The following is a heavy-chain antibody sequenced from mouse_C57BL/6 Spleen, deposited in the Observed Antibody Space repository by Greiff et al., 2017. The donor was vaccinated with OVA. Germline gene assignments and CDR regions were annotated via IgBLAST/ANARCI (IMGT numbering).Heavy chain of an antibody. D-gene: IGHD2-2*01. CDR2: INPNNGGT. CDR1: GYTFTDYN. V-gene: IGHV1-22*01. CDR3: ARLDYGYDVDWFAY. J-gene: IGHJ3*01. Sequence: EVQLQESGPELVKPGASVKMSCKASGYTFTDYNMHWVKQSHGKSLEWIGYINPNNGGTSYNQKFKGKATLTVNKSSSTAYMELRSLTSEDSAVYYCARLDYGYDVDWFAYWGQGTLVTVSA.